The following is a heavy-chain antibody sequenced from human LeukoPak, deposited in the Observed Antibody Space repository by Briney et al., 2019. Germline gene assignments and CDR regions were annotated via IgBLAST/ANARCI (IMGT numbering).Heavy chain of an antibody. D-gene: IGHD2-15*01. J-gene: IGHJ6*02. CDR3: ARDVYRAVVGDAAVRYYGMDV. CDR2: NAAYSGNT. Sequence: ASVKVSCKASGYTFSNFGISWVRQAPGQGLEWMGWNAAYSGNTDYAQKFRGRVTVTTDTSTSTAYMELRSLRSDDTAVYYCARDVYRAVVGDAAVRYYGMDVWGQGTTVTISS. V-gene: IGHV1-18*01. CDR1: GYTFSNFG.